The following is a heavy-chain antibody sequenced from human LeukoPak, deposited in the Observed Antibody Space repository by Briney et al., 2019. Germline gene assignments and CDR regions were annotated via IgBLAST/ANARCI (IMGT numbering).Heavy chain of an antibody. CDR3: AHRLGGPLRWGFDY. V-gene: IGHV2-5*01. J-gene: IGHJ4*02. CDR1: GFSLSTSGVG. Sequence: SGPTLVNPTRTLTLTCTFSGFSLSTSGVGVGWIRQPPGKALEWLALIYWNDDKRYSPSLKSRLTITKDTSKNQVVLTMTNMDPVDTATYYCAHRLGGPLRWGFDYWGQGTLVTVSS. D-gene: IGHD3-16*01. CDR2: IYWNDDK.